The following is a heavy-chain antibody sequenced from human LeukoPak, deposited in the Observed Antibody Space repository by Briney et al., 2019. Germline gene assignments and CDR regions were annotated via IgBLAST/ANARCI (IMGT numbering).Heavy chain of an antibody. J-gene: IGHJ4*02. Sequence: ASVKVPCKASGFTFTSSAMQWVRQARGQRLEWIGWIVVGSGNTNYAQKFQERVTITRDMSTSTAYMELSSLRSEDTAVYYCAASPAAADSGSYFGPRYRGQGTLVTVSS. CDR2: IVVGSGNT. D-gene: IGHD1-26*01. CDR3: AASPAAADSGSYFGPRY. CDR1: GFTFTSSA. V-gene: IGHV1-58*02.